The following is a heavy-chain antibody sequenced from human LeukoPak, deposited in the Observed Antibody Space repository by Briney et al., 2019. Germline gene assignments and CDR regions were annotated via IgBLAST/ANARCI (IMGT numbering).Heavy chain of an antibody. Sequence: GGSLRLSCAASGFTFSNYGMHWVRQAPGKGLEWVSVIYSGGSTYYADSVKGRFTISRDNSKNTLYLQMNSLRAEDTAVYYCARGPYGSDEEAGYFDYWGQGTLVTVSS. CDR2: IYSGGST. CDR3: ARGPYGSDEEAGYFDY. CDR1: GFTFSNYG. D-gene: IGHD4-17*01. V-gene: IGHV3-66*01. J-gene: IGHJ4*02.